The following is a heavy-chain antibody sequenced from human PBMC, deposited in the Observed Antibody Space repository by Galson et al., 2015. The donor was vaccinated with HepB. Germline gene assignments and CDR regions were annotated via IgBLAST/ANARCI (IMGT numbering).Heavy chain of an antibody. CDR2: INPNSGGT. CDR3: ASYDFWSGYHDY. D-gene: IGHD3-3*01. V-gene: IGHV1-2*02. Sequence: SCAASGFTFSSYGMHWVRQAPGQGLEWMGWINPNSGGTNYAQKFQGRVTMTRDTSISTAYKELSRLRSDDTAVYYCASYDFWSGYHDYWGQGTLVTVSS. CDR1: GFTFSSYG. J-gene: IGHJ4*02.